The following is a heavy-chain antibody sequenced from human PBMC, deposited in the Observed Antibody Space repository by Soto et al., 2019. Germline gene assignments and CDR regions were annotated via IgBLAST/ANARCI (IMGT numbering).Heavy chain of an antibody. CDR1: GFTFSDYY. Sequence: GGSLRLSCAASGFTFSDYYMSWIRQAPGKGLEWVSYISSSSSYTNYADSVKGRFTISRDNAKNSLYLQMNSLRAEDTAVYYCARVKAAGIYYFDYWGQGTLVTVSS. CDR3: ARVKAAGIYYFDY. V-gene: IGHV3-11*06. J-gene: IGHJ4*02. D-gene: IGHD6-13*01. CDR2: ISSSSSYT.